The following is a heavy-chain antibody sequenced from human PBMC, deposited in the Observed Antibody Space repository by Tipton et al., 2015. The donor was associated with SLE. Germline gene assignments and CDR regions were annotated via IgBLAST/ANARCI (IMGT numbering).Heavy chain of an antibody. CDR2: INHSGST. D-gene: IGHD2-15*01. V-gene: IGHV4-34*01. J-gene: IGHJ6*04. Sequence: LRLSCAVYGGSFSGYYWSWIRQTPGKGLEWIGEINHSGSTNYNPSLKSRVTISVDTSKNQFSLKLGSVTAADTAMYYCARALPPYYYYGIDVWGEGTTVTVSS. CDR3: ARALPPYYYYGIDV. CDR1: GGSFSGYY.